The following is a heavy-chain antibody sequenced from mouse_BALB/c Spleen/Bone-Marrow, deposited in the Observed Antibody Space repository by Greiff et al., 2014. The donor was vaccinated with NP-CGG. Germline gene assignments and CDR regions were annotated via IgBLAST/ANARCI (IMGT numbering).Heavy chain of an antibody. D-gene: IGHD4-1*01. CDR1: GYAFSSYW. Sequence: LVESGAELVRPGSSVKISCKASGYAFSSYWMNWVKQRPGQGLEWIGQIYPGHGDTNYNGKFKGKATLTADKSSSTAYIQLSSLTSEDSAVYFCARVRNWADYWGQGTTLTVSS. CDR3: ARVRNWADY. V-gene: IGHV1-80*01. J-gene: IGHJ2*01. CDR2: IYPGHGDT.